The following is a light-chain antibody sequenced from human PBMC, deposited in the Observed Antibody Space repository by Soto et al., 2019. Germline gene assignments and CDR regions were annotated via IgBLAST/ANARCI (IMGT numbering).Light chain of an antibody. J-gene: IGLJ2*01. CDR3: QVWDTSRDHQV. Sequence: SYELTQPPSVSVAPGKTATISCGGNNIGSISVHWYQQKPRQAHVVVISYDSDRPSGIPERFSGSNSGNTATLTISRVEAGDEADYYCQVWDTSRDHQVFGGGTQLTVL. V-gene: IGLV3-21*04. CDR2: YDS. CDR1: NIGSIS.